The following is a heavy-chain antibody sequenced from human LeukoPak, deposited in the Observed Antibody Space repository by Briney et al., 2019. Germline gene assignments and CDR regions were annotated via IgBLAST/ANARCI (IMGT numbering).Heavy chain of an antibody. CDR1: GGSISSYS. V-gene: IGHV4-59*01. CDR3: ARAELKQSFESTYTNYCHYYYMDV. D-gene: IGHD6-19*01. Sequence: PSETLSLTCTVSGGSISSYSWNWIRQPPGKGLEWIGYIYYSGSTNYNPSLKSRVTISVDTSKNQVSLKVSSVTAADTAVYYCARAELKQSFESTYTNYCHYYYMDVWGKGSTVTVSS. J-gene: IGHJ6*03. CDR2: IYYSGST.